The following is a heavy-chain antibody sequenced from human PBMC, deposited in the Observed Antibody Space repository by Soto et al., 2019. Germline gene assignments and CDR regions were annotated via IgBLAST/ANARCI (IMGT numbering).Heavy chain of an antibody. V-gene: IGHV3-23*01. CDR1: GFTFSSYA. D-gene: IGHD6-6*01. CDR2: ISGNGGST. CDR3: AKGSEFSNSYTLDFDF. J-gene: IGHJ4*02. Sequence: GGSLRLSCAASGFTFSSYAISWVRQAPGRGLEWVSIISGNGGSTYYAASVKGRFTISRDNTKNTLYLQMDSLTAEDMAVYYCAKGSEFSNSYTLDFDFWGQGALVTVSS.